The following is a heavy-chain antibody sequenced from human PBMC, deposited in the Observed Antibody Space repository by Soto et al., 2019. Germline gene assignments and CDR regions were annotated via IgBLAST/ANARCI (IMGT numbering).Heavy chain of an antibody. J-gene: IGHJ4*02. V-gene: IGHV4-39*01. CDR1: GGSISSSSYY. Sequence: PSETLSLTCTVSGGSISSSSYYWGWIRQPPGKGLEWIGSIYYSGSTYYNPSLKSRVTISVDTSKNQFSLKLSSVTAADTAVYYCARQGYDFWSGYRRGFDYWGQGTLVTVS. CDR3: ARQGYDFWSGYRRGFDY. CDR2: IYYSGST. D-gene: IGHD3-3*01.